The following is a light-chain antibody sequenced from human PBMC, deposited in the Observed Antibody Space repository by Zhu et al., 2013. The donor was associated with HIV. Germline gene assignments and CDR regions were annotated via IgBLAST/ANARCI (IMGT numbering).Light chain of an antibody. V-gene: IGKV3-20*01. CDR3: QQYGSSPLT. CDR1: QSVSSY. CDR2: DAS. J-gene: IGKJ4*01. Sequence: EIVLAQSPGTLSLSPGQRATLSCRASQSVSSYVAWYQQKPGQAPRLLIYDASNRAAGIPARFSGSGSVRDFTLTITGLEPEDFAVYYCQQYGSSPLTFGGGTTMEI.